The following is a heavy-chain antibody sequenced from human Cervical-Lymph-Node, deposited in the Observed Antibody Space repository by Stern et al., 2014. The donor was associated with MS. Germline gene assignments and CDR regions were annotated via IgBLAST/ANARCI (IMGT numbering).Heavy chain of an antibody. CDR3: ARASWFGELSLDY. V-gene: IGHV4-30-4*01. CDR1: SSGDGY. D-gene: IGHD3-10*01. Sequence: SSGDGYWSWIRQPPGKGLEWIGYINYSGNSFYNPSLKSLVTISVDTSKDQFSLKVNSVTAADSAVYYCARASWFGELSLDYWGQGTLVTVSS. J-gene: IGHJ4*02. CDR2: INYSGNS.